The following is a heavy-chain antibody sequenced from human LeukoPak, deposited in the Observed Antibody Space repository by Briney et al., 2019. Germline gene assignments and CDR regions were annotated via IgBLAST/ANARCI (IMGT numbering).Heavy chain of an antibody. Sequence: GSLRLSCAAPGFTFSSYAMPWVRPAPGKGLGWVAVISYDGSNKYYADSVKGRFTISRDNSKNTLYLQMNSLRAEDTAVYYCASSDSYGYSSGFADYWGQGTLVTVSS. CDR2: ISYDGSNK. J-gene: IGHJ4*02. CDR1: GFTFSSYA. CDR3: ASSDSYGYSSGFADY. V-gene: IGHV3-30-3*01. D-gene: IGHD6-19*01.